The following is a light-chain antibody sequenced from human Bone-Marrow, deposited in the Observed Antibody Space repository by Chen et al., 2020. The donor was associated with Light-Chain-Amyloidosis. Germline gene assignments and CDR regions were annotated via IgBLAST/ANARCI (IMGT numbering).Light chain of an antibody. V-gene: IGLV6-57*01. CDR3: QSYQGSSQGV. CDR1: SGSIATNY. CDR2: EDD. Sequence: NFMLTQPHSVSESPGKTVIISCTRSSGSIATNYVQWYQQRPGSSPTTVIYEDDQRPSGVPDPFSGSIDRASNSASLTRSGLKTADEADYYCQSYQGSSQGVFGGGTKLTVL. J-gene: IGLJ3*02.